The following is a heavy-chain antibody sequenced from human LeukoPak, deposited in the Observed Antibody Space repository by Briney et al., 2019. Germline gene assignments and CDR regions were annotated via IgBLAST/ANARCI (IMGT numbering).Heavy chain of an antibody. J-gene: IGHJ6*02. Sequence: SETLSLTCAVYGGSFSGYYWSWIRQPPGKGLEWIGEINHSGSTNYNPSLKSRVTISVDTSKNQFSLKLGSVTAADTAVYYCASPIVVVPAAIPRSGYYGMDVWGQGTTVTVSS. CDR2: INHSGST. CDR1: GGSFSGYY. V-gene: IGHV4-34*01. D-gene: IGHD2-2*02. CDR3: ASPIVVVPAAIPRSGYYGMDV.